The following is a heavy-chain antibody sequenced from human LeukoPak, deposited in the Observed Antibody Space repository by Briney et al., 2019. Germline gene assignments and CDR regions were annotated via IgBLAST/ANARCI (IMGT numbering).Heavy chain of an antibody. V-gene: IGHV1-46*01. CDR2: INPSDGSA. Sequence: ASVKVSCKASGYTFTMFFMHWVRQAPGQGLEWVGVINPSDGSATVAQKFQGRVSMTRDTSTNTVYMAVSSLRSDDTALYYCAGDKGNSTIWSLSYYYGMDVWGQGTTVTVSS. J-gene: IGHJ6*02. D-gene: IGHD2-2*01. CDR3: AGDKGNSTIWSLSYYYGMDV. CDR1: GYTFTMFF.